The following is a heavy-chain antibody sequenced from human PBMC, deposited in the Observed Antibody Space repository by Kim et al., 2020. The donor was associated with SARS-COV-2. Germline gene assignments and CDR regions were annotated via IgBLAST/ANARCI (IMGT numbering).Heavy chain of an antibody. Sequence: GGSLRLSCAAAGFFFSDNYFSWVRQAPGKGLEWVSVIYSGASTYYADSVRGGFTISRDNSRNAVYLQINSLRAEDTAVYYCARLGPVTANSYYGMDVWGQGTTVTVSS. CDR1: GFFFSDNY. D-gene: IGHD2-21*02. V-gene: IGHV3-53*01. CDR2: IYSGAST. CDR3: ARLGPVTANSYYGMDV. J-gene: IGHJ6*02.